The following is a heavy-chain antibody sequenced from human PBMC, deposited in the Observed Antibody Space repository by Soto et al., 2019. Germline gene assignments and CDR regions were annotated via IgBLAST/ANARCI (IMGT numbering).Heavy chain of an antibody. V-gene: IGHV3-11*01. CDR3: FPYCSTTSCTPYIFDY. CDR2: IGSSGTPT. CDR1: GFTFSDYY. Sequence: GGSLRLSCAASGFTFSDYYMSWIRQAPGKGLEWVSYIGSSGTPTYYADSVKGRFTISRDNAKKSLYLQMDSLRAEDTALYYCFPYCSTTSCTPYIFDYWGQGALVTVSS. D-gene: IGHD2-2*01. J-gene: IGHJ4*02.